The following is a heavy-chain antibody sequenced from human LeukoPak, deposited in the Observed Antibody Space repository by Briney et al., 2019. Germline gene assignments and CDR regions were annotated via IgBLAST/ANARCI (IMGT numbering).Heavy chain of an antibody. D-gene: IGHD3-3*01. CDR3: ARTPSHYDFWSGYYNNWFDP. V-gene: IGHV3-30*04. CDR1: GFSNYT. J-gene: IGHJ5*02. Sequence: GGSLRLSCAASGFSNYTMHWVRQAPGKGLEWVAVISYDGSNKYYADSVKGRFTISRDNSKSTLYLQMNSLRAEDTAVYYCARTPSHYDFWSGYYNNWFDPWGQGTLVTVSS. CDR2: ISYDGSNK.